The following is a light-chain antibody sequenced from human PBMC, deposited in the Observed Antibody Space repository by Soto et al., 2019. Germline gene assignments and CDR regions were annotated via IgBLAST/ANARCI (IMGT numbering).Light chain of an antibody. V-gene: IGKV3-15*01. CDR3: QQYTARPPWT. J-gene: IGKJ1*01. Sequence: EIVMTQSPVTLSVSPGERATLSCRASHHVATNLAWYQQKPGQPPRLLIYGASTRATGVSARFSGSGSGTEFTLPISSLQSDDFAVYYCQQYTARPPWTFVQGTRV. CDR1: HHVATN. CDR2: GAS.